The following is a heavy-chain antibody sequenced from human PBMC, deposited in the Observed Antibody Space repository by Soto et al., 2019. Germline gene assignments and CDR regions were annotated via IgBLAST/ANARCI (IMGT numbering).Heavy chain of an antibody. CDR3: ARRYGSAIDY. J-gene: IGHJ4*02. V-gene: IGHV4-59*08. CDR1: GGTISSWY. CDR2: IYYSGST. Sequence: QVQLQESGPGLVKPSETLSLTCTVSGGTISSWYWSWIRQPPGKGLEWIGYIYYSGSTNCNPSLTTRVTISVDTSKNPFSLKLSSVTAADTAVYYCARRYGSAIDYWGQGTLVTVSS. D-gene: IGHD1-26*01.